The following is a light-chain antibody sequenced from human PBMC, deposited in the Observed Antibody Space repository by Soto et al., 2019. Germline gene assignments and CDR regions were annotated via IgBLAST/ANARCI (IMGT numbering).Light chain of an antibody. V-gene: IGLV2-14*01. CDR2: EVT. Sequence: QSALTQPASVSGSPRQSITISCTGTSSDIGGYKYVSWYQQHPGKAPKVMIYEVTNRPSGVSDRFSGSKSGNTASLTISGLQAEDEADYYCSSYTSSSTWVFGGGTKLTVL. CDR1: SSDIGGYKY. J-gene: IGLJ3*02. CDR3: SSYTSSSTWV.